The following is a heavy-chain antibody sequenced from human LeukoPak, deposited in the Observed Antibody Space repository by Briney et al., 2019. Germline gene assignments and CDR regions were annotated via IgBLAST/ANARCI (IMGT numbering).Heavy chain of an antibody. Sequence: SETLSLTCTVSGGSISSYYWSWIRQPPGKGLEWIGEINHSGSTNYNPSLKSRVTISVDTSKNQFSLKLSSVTAADTAVYYCARYRRVYYFDYWGQGTLVTVSS. CDR3: ARYRRVYYFDY. J-gene: IGHJ4*02. CDR1: GGSISSYY. CDR2: INHSGST. V-gene: IGHV4-34*01. D-gene: IGHD1-26*01.